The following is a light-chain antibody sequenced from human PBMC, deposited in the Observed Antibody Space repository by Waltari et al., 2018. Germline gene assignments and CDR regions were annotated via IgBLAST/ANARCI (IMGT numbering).Light chain of an antibody. CDR1: SSNSGNNH. J-gene: IGLJ3*02. CDR3: GGWDDNLNGWV. CDR2: RDN. V-gene: IGLV1-47*01. Sequence: QSVMTQPPSTSGTPGQRVIISCSRRSSNSGNNHVYWYQQLPGAAPKLLIYRDNERPSGVPVRFSVSKSGTSASLAISGLRSEDEADYYCGGWDDNLNGWVFGGGTRLTVL.